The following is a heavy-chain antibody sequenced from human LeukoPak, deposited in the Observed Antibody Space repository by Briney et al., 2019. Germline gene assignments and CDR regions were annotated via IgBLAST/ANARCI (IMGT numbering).Heavy chain of an antibody. J-gene: IGHJ4*02. Sequence: GRSLRLSCAASGFTFSSYAMHWVRQAPGKGLEWVAVISYDGSNKYYADSVKGRFTISRDNSKNTLYLQMNSLRAEDTAVYYCARVATYYDIWGGFDYWGQGTLVTVSS. V-gene: IGHV3-30-3*01. CDR1: GFTFSSYA. D-gene: IGHD3-9*01. CDR3: ARVATYYDIWGGFDY. CDR2: ISYDGSNK.